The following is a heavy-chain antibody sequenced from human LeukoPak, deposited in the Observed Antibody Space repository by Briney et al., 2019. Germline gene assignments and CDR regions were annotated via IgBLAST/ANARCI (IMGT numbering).Heavy chain of an antibody. J-gene: IGHJ3*02. Sequence: GESLKIPWKGSGYSFTGYWISGVGQMPGKGLEWMGRIDPSDAYTNYSPSFQGHVTISADKSISTAYLQWSSLKASDTAMYYCARIGRGLLWFGESTLDAFDIWGQGTMVTVSS. CDR1: GYSFTGYW. V-gene: IGHV5-10-1*01. CDR3: ARIGRGLLWFGESTLDAFDI. CDR2: IDPSDAYT. D-gene: IGHD3-10*01.